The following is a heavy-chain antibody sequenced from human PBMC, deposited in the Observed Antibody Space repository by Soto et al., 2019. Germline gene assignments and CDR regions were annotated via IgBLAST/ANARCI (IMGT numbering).Heavy chain of an antibody. J-gene: IGHJ6*02. V-gene: IGHV3-74*01. CDR2: INIAGSPT. CDR1: GFTFSSHW. D-gene: IGHD2-8*01. CDR3: ARGLLYLYGMDV. Sequence: EVQLLESGGGLVQPGGSLRLSCAASGFTFSSHWMHWVRQAPGKGLVWVSRINIAGSPTNYADSVKGRFTISRDNAKNTLYLQMNSLRAEDTAVYYCARGLLYLYGMDVGGQGPTFPVSS.